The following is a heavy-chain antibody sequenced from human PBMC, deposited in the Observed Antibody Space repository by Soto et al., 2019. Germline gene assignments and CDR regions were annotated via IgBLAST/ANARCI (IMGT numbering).Heavy chain of an antibody. CDR3: ARDCGVLVAAGLTPDY. D-gene: IGHD2-15*01. V-gene: IGHV3-30-3*01. J-gene: IGHJ4*02. CDR1: GFTFSSYA. CDR2: ISYDGSNK. Sequence: QVQLVESGGGVVQPGRSLRLSCAASGFTFSSYAMHWVRQAPGKGLEWVAVISYDGSNKYYADSVKGRFTISRDNSKNTLYLQMNSLRAEDTAVYYCARDCGVLVAAGLTPDYWGQGTLVTVSS.